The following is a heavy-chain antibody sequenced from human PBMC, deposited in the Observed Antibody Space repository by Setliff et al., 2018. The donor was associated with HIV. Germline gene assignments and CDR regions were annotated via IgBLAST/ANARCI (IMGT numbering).Heavy chain of an antibody. D-gene: IGHD6-6*01. CDR3: ARHSDIAPRRTYFDY. J-gene: IGHJ4*02. CDR2: IYSTDTT. CDR1: AVSIGGYS. Sequence: PSETLSLTCTVSAVSIGGYSWSWIRQSPGKGLEWIGSIYSTDTTNHNPSLESRVTISVDKSKNQFSLKLNSVTAADTAVYYCARHSDIAPRRTYFDYWGQGTLVTVSS. V-gene: IGHV4-4*09.